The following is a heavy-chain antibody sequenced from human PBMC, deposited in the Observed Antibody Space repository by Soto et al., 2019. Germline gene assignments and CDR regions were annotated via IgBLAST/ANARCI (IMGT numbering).Heavy chain of an antibody. CDR2: IYYTGIT. D-gene: IGHD1-1*01. J-gene: IGHJ5*01. CDR1: GGSISRDSYY. V-gene: IGHV4-31*03. Sequence: QVQLQESGPGLVKPSQTLSLTCSVSGGSISRDSYYCTWIRQHPGKGLEWIGYIYYTGITHYSPSLRTRVTISVDTSNSQFSLNLNSVTAADTAVYYCATGTSSWFESWGQGTLVTVSS. CDR3: ATGTSSWFES.